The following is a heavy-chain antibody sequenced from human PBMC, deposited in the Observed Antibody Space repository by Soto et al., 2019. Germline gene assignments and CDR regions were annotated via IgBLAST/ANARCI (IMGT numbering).Heavy chain of an antibody. CDR1: GFTFRSYV. CDR2: TSYDGSNK. CDR3: ARWGTMGGLDV. V-gene: IGHV3-30*19. J-gene: IGHJ4*02. D-gene: IGHD3-16*01. Sequence: QVPLVESGGGVVQPGTSLRLSCVGSGFTFRSYVIHWVRQAPGKGLEWVALTSYDGSNKYYDDSVKGRFTISRDNSRNTVDLQRDSLRLEDTALYYFARWGTMGGLDVWGQGTLVCVSS.